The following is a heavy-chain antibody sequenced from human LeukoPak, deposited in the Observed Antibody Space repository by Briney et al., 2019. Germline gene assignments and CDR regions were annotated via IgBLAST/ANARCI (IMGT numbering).Heavy chain of an antibody. J-gene: IGHJ4*02. CDR2: INWNGGST. D-gene: IGHD6-6*01. Sequence: GGSLRLSCAASGFTFDDYRMSWVRQAPGKGLEGVTGINWNGGSTGYADSVKVRFTISRDNAKNSLSLQMNSLRAEDTAVCYCASWTSSSSNYWGQGTLVTVSS. CDR1: GFTFDDYR. V-gene: IGHV3-20*04. CDR3: ASWTSSSSNY.